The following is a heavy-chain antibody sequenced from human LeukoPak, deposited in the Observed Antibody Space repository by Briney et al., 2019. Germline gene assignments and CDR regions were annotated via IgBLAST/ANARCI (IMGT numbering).Heavy chain of an antibody. Sequence: YDESNKYYADSVKGRFTVSRDNSKNTLYLQMNSLRAEGTAVYYCARGTDTKPFWSGYWVDVWGRGTTVTVSS. CDR2: YDESNK. J-gene: IGHJ6*02. V-gene: IGHV3-30*03. CDR3: ARGTDTKPFWSGYWVDV. D-gene: IGHD3-3*01.